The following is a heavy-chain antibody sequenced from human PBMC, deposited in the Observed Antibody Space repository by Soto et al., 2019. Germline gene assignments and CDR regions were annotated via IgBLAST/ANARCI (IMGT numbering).Heavy chain of an antibody. D-gene: IGHD3-9*01. V-gene: IGHV1-3*01. CDR2: INAGNGNT. CDR1: GYTFTSYA. J-gene: IGHJ6*02. CDR3: ARGGNYDILTGYSLQPYYYGMDV. Sequence: ASVKVSCKASGYTFTSYAMHWVRQAPGQRLEWMGWINAGNGNTKYSQKFQGRVTITRDTSASTAYMELSSLRSEDTAVYYCARGGNYDILTGYSLQPYYYGMDVWGQGTTVTVSS.